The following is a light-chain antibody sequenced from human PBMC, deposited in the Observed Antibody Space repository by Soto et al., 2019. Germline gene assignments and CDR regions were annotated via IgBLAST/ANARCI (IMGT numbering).Light chain of an antibody. J-gene: IGKJ1*01. V-gene: IGKV3-15*01. CDR3: QQYDRWPWT. Sequence: EIVMTQSPANLSVSPGERATLSCRASQSVSSNLAWYQQKPGQVPRLLIYGAFTRATGIPGRFSGSGSGTEFTLTISSLQSEDFAVYYCQQYDRWPWTFGQGTKVDIK. CDR1: QSVSSN. CDR2: GAF.